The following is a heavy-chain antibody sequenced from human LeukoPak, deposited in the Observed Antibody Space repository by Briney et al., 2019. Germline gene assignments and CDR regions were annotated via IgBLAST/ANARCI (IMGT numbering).Heavy chain of an antibody. D-gene: IGHD2-21*02. CDR1: GFTVSSNY. V-gene: IGHV3-53*01. J-gene: IGHJ4*02. CDR3: AKDLRNGDAYGFLDS. CDR2: IHSNGDKT. Sequence: GGSLRLSCAASGFTVSSNYMSWVRQAPGKGLEWVSSIHSNGDKTYYADSVKGRFTISRDNSKNTLFLQMDSLRVEDTAIYYCAKDLRNGDAYGFLDSWGQGTLVTVSS.